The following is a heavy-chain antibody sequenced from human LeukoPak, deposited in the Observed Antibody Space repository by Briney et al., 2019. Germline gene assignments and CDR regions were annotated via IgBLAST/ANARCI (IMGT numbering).Heavy chain of an antibody. V-gene: IGHV1-2*02. CDR1: GYTFTGYY. D-gene: IGHD1-26*01. Sequence: ASVKVSCKASGYTFTGYYMQWVRQVPGQGLEWMGWINPNSGGTNYAQKFQGRVTMTRDTSISTAYMELSRLRSDDTAFYYCAMSGSYYTGYFNYWGQGTLVTVSS. CDR2: INPNSGGT. CDR3: AMSGSYYTGYFNY. J-gene: IGHJ4*02.